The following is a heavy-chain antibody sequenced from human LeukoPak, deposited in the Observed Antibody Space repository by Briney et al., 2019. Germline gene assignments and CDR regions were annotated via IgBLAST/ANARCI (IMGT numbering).Heavy chain of an antibody. CDR2: ISGSGGST. V-gene: IGHV3-23*01. CDR1: GFTFSSYA. J-gene: IGHJ4*02. CDR3: AKDLRWLQLLFYFDY. D-gene: IGHD5-24*01. Sequence: GGSLRLSCAASGFTFSSYAMSWVRQAPGKGLEWVSAISGSGGSTYYADSVKGRFTISRDNSKNTLYLQMNSLRAEDTAVYYCAKDLRWLQLLFYFDYWGQGTLVTVSS.